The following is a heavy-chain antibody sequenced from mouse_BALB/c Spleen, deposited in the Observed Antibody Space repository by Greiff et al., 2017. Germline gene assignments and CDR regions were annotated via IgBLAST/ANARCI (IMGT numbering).Heavy chain of an antibody. Sequence: QVQLKQPGAELVKPGASVKLSCKASGYTFTSYWMHWVKQRPGQGLEWIGEINPSNGRTNYNEKFKSKATLTVDKSSSTAYMQLSSLTSEDSAVYYCARSGSTVVAHFDYWGQGTTLTVSS. V-gene: IGHV1S81*02. CDR3: ARSGSTVVAHFDY. CDR2: INPSNGRT. J-gene: IGHJ2*01. CDR1: GYTFTSYW. D-gene: IGHD1-1*01.